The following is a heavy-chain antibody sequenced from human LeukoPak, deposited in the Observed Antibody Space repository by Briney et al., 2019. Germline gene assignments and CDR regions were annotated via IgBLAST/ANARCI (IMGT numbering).Heavy chain of an antibody. J-gene: IGHJ5*02. D-gene: IGHD3-22*01. CDR3: PEEAYYYDSSGYYP. Sequence: GGSLRLSCAASGFTFSNAWMNWVRQAPGKGLEWVGRIKSKTDGGTTDYAAPVKGRFTISRDDSKYTLYLQMNSLKTEDTAVYYCPEEAYYYDSSGYYPWGQGTLVTVSS. CDR2: IKSKTDGGTT. CDR1: GFTFSNAW. V-gene: IGHV3-15*07.